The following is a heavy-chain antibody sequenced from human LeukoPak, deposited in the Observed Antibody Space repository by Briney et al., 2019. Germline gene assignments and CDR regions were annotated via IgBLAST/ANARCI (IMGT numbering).Heavy chain of an antibody. Sequence: SETLSLTCTVSGGSISSSRYYWSWIRQPPGKGLEWIGYIYYSGRTNYNPSLKSRVTISVDTSKNQFSLTLSSVTAADTAVYYCARGQKYRNGYTVTELGSGYFDYWGQGTLVTVSS. CDR3: ARGQKYRNGYTVTELGSGYFDY. J-gene: IGHJ4*02. D-gene: IGHD5-18*01. CDR2: IYYSGRT. V-gene: IGHV4-61*01. CDR1: GGSISSSRYY.